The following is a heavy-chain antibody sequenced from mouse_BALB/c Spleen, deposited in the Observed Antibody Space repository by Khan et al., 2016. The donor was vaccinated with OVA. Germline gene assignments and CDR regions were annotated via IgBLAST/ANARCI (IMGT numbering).Heavy chain of an antibody. CDR1: GFTFSSFV. CDR3: ANGNYGWFAY. V-gene: IGHV5-9-3*01. J-gene: IGHJ3*01. Sequence: EVQLQESGGGLVEPGGSLKLSCAASGFTFSSFVMPWVRQTPEKRLEWVATISSAATYTYYPDSVKGRFTISRDTAKNTLYLQMNSLRSDDTAIYYCANGNYGWFAYWGRGTLVTVSA. D-gene: IGHD2-1*01. CDR2: ISSAATYT.